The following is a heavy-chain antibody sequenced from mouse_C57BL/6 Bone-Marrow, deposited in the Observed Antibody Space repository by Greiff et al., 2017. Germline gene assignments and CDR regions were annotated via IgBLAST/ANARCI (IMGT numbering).Heavy chain of an antibody. Sequence: VQLQQPGAELVRPGSSVKLSCKASGYTFTSYWMDWVKQRPGQGLEWIGNIYPSDSETHYNQKFKDKATLTVDQSSSTAYMQLSSLTSEDSAVYYCARDYYYGPDYGGQGNTLTVSS. CDR2: IYPSDSET. D-gene: IGHD1-1*01. J-gene: IGHJ2*01. V-gene: IGHV1-61*01. CDR3: ARDYYYGPDY. CDR1: GYTFTSYW.